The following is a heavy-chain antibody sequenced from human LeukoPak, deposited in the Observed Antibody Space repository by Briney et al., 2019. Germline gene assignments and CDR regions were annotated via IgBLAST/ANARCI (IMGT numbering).Heavy chain of an antibody. CDR1: GFTFSSYT. D-gene: IGHD3-10*01. CDR3: AKVGVLAGSKHFDY. CDR2: ISSSSSYI. J-gene: IGHJ4*02. Sequence: GGSLRLSCAASGFTFSSYTMNWVRQAPGKGLEWVSSISSSSSYIYYADSVKGRFTISRDNGKNSLYLQMNSLRAEDTAVYYCAKVGVLAGSKHFDYWGQGTLVTVSS. V-gene: IGHV3-21*01.